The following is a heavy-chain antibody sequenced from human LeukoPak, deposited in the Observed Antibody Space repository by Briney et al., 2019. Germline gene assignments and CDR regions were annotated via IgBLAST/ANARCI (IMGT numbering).Heavy chain of an antibody. Sequence: GGSLRLSCAASGFTLSSYWMSWVRQAPGKGLEWVANIKQDGSEKYYVDSVKGRFTISRDNAKNSLYLQMNSLRAEDTAVYYCARVGYSYGYMWGQGTLVTVSS. V-gene: IGHV3-7*01. CDR2: IKQDGSEK. D-gene: IGHD5-18*01. CDR1: GFTLSSYW. J-gene: IGHJ4*02. CDR3: ARVGYSYGYM.